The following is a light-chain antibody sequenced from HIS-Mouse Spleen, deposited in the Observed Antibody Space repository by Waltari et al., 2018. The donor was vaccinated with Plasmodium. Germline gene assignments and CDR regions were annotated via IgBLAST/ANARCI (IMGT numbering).Light chain of an antibody. J-gene: IGLJ3*02. V-gene: IGLV3-10*01. CDR2: EDS. Sequence: SYELTQPPSVSVSPGQTARNTCSGDALRKKYDTWYQQKSGQAPVLVIYEDSKRPSGIPERFSGSSSGTMATLTISGAQVEDEADYYCYSTDSSGNHRVFGGGTKLTVL. CDR1: ALRKKY. CDR3: YSTDSSGNHRV.